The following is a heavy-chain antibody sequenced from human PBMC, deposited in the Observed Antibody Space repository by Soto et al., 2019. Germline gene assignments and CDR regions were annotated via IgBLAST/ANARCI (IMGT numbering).Heavy chain of an antibody. Sequence: GESLKISCRASGYSFKTFWLGWVRQMPGKGLEWMAMIYPDDSDIKYSPSFEGQVTISVDRSITTAYLQWSSLRASDSGMFYCARVRNNGGDAFFDLWGQGTLVTVSS. V-gene: IGHV5-51*01. CDR3: ARVRNNGGDAFFDL. J-gene: IGHJ4*02. CDR2: IYPDDSDI. D-gene: IGHD2-8*01. CDR1: GYSFKTFW.